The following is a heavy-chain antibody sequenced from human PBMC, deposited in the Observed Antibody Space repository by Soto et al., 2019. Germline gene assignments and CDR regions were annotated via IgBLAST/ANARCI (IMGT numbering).Heavy chain of an antibody. CDR3: ARRYCSGGSCYDAFDI. Sequence: QITLKESGPTLVKPTQTLTLTCTFSGFSLSTSGVGVGWIRQPPGKALEWLALIYWDDDKRYSPSLKSRLTITKDTSKNQVVLTMTTMDPVDTATYYCARRYCSGGSCYDAFDIWGQGTMVTVSS. V-gene: IGHV2-5*02. CDR2: IYWDDDK. J-gene: IGHJ3*02. CDR1: GFSLSTSGVG. D-gene: IGHD2-15*01.